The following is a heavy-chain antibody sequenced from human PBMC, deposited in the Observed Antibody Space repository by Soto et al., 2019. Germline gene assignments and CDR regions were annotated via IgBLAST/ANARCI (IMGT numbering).Heavy chain of an antibody. CDR2: IYYSGST. CDR1: GGSISSYY. J-gene: IGHJ2*01. Sequence: QVQLQESGPGLVKPSETLSLTCTVSGGSISSYYWSWIRQPPGKGLEWIGYIYYSGSTNYNPSLKSRVTISVDTSKNHFSLKLSSVTAADTAVYYCARRATTVTTSDTYWYFDLWGRGTLVTVSS. D-gene: IGHD4-17*01. V-gene: IGHV4-59*08. CDR3: ARRATTVTTSDTYWYFDL.